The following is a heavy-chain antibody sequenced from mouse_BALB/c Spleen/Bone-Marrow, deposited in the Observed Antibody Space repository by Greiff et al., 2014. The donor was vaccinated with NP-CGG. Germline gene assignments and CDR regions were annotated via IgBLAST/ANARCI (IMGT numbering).Heavy chain of an antibody. J-gene: IGHJ4*01. CDR3: TLWCYAMDY. D-gene: IGHD1-1*02. CDR2: INPSNGGT. V-gene: IGHV1S16*01. CDR1: GCTFTSYY. Sequence: VQLQQSGAELVKPGASVKLSCKASGCTFTSYYMYWVKRRPGQGLEWIGEINPSNGGTNFNEKFKSKATLTVDKSSSTAYMQLSSLTSEDSAVYYCTLWCYAMDYWGQGTSVTVSS.